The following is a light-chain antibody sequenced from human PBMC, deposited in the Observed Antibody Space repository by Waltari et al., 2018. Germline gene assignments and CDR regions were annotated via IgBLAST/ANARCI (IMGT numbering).Light chain of an antibody. Sequence: SYYLTQPPSVSVSPGQTARITCSGDALPKRYAHWYQHKPGQAPVMVIYKDSARPSGIPERFSGSSSGTTVTLTITGGQAEDEADYHCQSTETSDSVVFGGGTELTVL. CDR1: ALPKRY. CDR3: QSTETSDSVV. CDR2: KDS. J-gene: IGLJ2*01. V-gene: IGLV3-25*03.